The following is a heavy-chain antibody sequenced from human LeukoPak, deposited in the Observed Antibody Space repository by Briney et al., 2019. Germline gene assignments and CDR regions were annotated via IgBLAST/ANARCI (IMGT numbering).Heavy chain of an antibody. V-gene: IGHV3-74*01. Sequence: GGSLILSCAASGFTFRNYWMHWVRQAPGKGLVWVSRINIDGSTRYADSVVGRFTISRDNAKNTLYLQMNSLRAEDTAVYYCARAGGSGWFDPWGQGTLVTVSS. CDR1: GFTFRNYW. D-gene: IGHD3-10*01. J-gene: IGHJ5*02. CDR3: ARAGGSGWFDP. CDR2: INIDGST.